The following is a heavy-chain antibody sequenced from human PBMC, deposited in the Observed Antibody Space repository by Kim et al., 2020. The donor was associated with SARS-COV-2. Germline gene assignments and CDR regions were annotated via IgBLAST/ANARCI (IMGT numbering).Heavy chain of an antibody. CDR3: AEYYYDSSGYYSDY. D-gene: IGHD3-22*01. CDR2: IYHSGST. Sequence: SETLSLTCAVSGGSISSSNWWSWVRQPPGKGLEWIGEIYHSGSTNYNPSLKSRVTISVDKSKNQFSLKLSSVTAADTAVYYCAEYYYDSSGYYSDYWGQGTLVTVSS. CDR1: GGSISSSNW. V-gene: IGHV4-4*02. J-gene: IGHJ4*02.